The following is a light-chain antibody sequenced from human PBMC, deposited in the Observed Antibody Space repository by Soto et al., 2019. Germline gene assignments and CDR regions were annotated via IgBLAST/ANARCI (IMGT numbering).Light chain of an antibody. CDR2: DVR. V-gene: IGLV2-11*01. J-gene: IGLJ3*02. Sequence: QSALTQPRSVSGAPGQSVTISCTGSSSDVGAYNYVSWYQHHPGKAPQVMIFDVRARPSGVPDRFSGYTSGNTASLTISGLQAEDEGYYYCCSYAGTYSGVFGGGTKLTVL. CDR3: CSYAGTYSGV. CDR1: SSDVGAYNY.